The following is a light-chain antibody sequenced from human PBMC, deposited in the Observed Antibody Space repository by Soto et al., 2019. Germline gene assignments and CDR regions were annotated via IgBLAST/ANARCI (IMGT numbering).Light chain of an antibody. V-gene: IGKV3-20*01. J-gene: IGKJ2*01. Sequence: EIVLTQSPGTLSLSPGERATLSCRASQSLSGNYLAWYQQKPGQAPRLLIFGVSSRPTGIPDRFSGSGSGTDFTLTINRLEPEDFAVYYCHHYGSSPYTFGLGTKLEIK. CDR1: QSLSGNY. CDR2: GVS. CDR3: HHYGSSPYT.